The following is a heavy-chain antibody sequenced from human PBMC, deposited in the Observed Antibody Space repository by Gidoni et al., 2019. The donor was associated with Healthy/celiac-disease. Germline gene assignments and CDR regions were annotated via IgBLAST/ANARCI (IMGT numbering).Heavy chain of an antibody. CDR2: IYYSGST. V-gene: IGHV4-39*01. J-gene: IGHJ4*02. D-gene: IGHD4-17*01. Sequence: QLQLQVSGPGLVKPSETLSLTCTVSGGSISSSSYYWGWIRQPPGKGLEWIGSIYYSGSTYYNPSLKSRVTISVDTSKNQFSLKLSSVTAADTAVYYCARLSRYGGKGYWGQGTLVTVSS. CDR1: GGSISSSSYY. CDR3: ARLSRYGGKGY.